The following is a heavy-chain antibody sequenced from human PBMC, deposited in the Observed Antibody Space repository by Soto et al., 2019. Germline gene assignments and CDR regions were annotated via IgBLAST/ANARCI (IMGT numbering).Heavy chain of an antibody. Sequence: QVQLVESGGGVVQPGRSLRLSCAASGFIFSTYGMHWVRQAPGKGLEWVAIIWYDGSNKYYADSVKGRFTISRDNSKNTLYLDMSGLRAQDTAVYYCAKDMGTAVTFERLGYFDLWGRGTLVTVSS. V-gene: IGHV3-33*06. CDR3: AKDMGTAVTFERLGYFDL. D-gene: IGHD4-17*01. CDR2: IWYDGSNK. CDR1: GFIFSTYG. J-gene: IGHJ2*01.